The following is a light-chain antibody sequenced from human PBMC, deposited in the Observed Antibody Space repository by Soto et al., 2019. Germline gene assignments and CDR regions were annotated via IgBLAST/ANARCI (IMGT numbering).Light chain of an antibody. CDR1: QSVSSSY. V-gene: IGKV3-20*01. CDR3: QQYGSSPA. Sequence: EIVLTQSPGTLSLSPGERATLSCRASQSVSSSYLAWYQQKPGQAPTLLIYGASSRATAIPDRFSGSGSGTDFTLTINRLEPEDFAVYYCQQYGSSPAFGQGTKLEIK. CDR2: GAS. J-gene: IGKJ2*01.